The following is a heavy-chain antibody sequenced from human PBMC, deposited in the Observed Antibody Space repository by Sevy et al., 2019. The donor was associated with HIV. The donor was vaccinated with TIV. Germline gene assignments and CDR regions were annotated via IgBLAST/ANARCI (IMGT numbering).Heavy chain of an antibody. CDR1: GGSISSYY. V-gene: IGHV4-59*01. J-gene: IGHJ4*02. D-gene: IGHD3-22*01. CDR2: IYYSGST. CDR3: ASGGRHYYDSSGYYEFGTFDY. Sequence: SETLSLTCTVSGGSISSYYWSWIRQPPGKGLEWIGYIYYSGSTNYNPSLKSRVTISVDTSKNQFSLKLSSVTAADTAMYYCASGGRHYYDSSGYYEFGTFDYWGQGTLVTVSS.